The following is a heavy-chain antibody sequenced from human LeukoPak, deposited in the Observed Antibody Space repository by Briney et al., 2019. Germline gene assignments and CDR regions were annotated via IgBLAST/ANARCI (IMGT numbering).Heavy chain of an antibody. Sequence: PSGTLSLTCAVSGGSISSSNWWSWVRQPPGKGLEWIGEIYHSGSTNYNPSLKGRVTISVDKSKNQFSLKLSSVTAADTAVYYCARVTREAVAGPPHFDYWGQGTLVTVSS. CDR1: GGSISSSNW. CDR3: ARVTREAVAGPPHFDY. J-gene: IGHJ4*02. V-gene: IGHV4-4*02. CDR2: IYHSGST. D-gene: IGHD6-19*01.